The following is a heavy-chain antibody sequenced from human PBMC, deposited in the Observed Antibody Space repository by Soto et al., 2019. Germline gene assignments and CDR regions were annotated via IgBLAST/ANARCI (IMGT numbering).Heavy chain of an antibody. CDR1: GGSVSSGSYY. J-gene: IGHJ6*02. Sequence: QVQLQESGPGLVKPSETLSLTCTVSGGSVSSGSYYWIWIRQPPGKGLEWIGYISHSGNTNYNPSLKGRATISVDTSKTRFSLTLNSVPGGERAVYYWARAYYSGWGRGRSMDVWGQGTTVTVSS. CDR3: ARAYYSGWGRGRSMDV. V-gene: IGHV4-61*01. D-gene: IGHD3-10*01. CDR2: ISHSGNT.